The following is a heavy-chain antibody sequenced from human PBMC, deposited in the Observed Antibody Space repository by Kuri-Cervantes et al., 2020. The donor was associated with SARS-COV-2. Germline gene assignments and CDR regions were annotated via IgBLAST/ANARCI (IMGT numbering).Heavy chain of an antibody. Sequence: GESLKISCAASGFPFSTYVMTWVCQAPGKGLEWLSALSSSGDITYYADSVKGRFTISRDNSKNTLYLQMNSLRDEDTAVYYCARGGSSSSVWGQGTLVTVSS. CDR2: LSSSGDIT. CDR3: ARGGSSSSV. D-gene: IGHD6-6*01. J-gene: IGHJ4*02. V-gene: IGHV3-23*01. CDR1: GFPFSTYV.